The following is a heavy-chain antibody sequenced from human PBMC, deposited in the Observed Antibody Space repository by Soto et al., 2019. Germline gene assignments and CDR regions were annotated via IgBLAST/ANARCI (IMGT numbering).Heavy chain of an antibody. CDR2: IYHSGSP. Sequence: QLQLQESGSGLVKPSQTLSLTCAVSGGSIRSGGYSWSWIRQPPGQGLEWIGYIYHSGSPYYNPSLKRRVTIAVDRAKNQFSLKLSSVTAADTAVYYCARVPSPWGQGTLVTVSS. CDR1: GGSIRSGGYS. CDR3: ARVPSP. V-gene: IGHV4-30-2*01. J-gene: IGHJ5*02.